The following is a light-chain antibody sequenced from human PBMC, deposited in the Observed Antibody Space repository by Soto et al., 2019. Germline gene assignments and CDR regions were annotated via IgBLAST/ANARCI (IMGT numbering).Light chain of an antibody. CDR2: DVS. CDR1: SSDVGGYNY. J-gene: IGLJ1*01. V-gene: IGLV2-14*03. Sequence: QSALTQPASVSGSPGQSITISCTGTSSDVGGYNYVSWFQQHPGKAPKLMIYDVSNRPSGVSNRFSGSKSGYTASLTISGLQVEDEADYYCSSYTTTSTDVFGTGTKLTVL. CDR3: SSYTTTSTDV.